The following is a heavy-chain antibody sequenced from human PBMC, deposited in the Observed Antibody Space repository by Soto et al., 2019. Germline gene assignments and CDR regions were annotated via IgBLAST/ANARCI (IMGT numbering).Heavy chain of an antibody. Sequence: GGSLRLSCAASGFTFSSYGMHWVRQAPGKGLEWVAVISYDGSNKYYADSVKGRFTISRDNSKNTLYLQMNSLRAEDTAVYYCAKAYYYDSSGYILGMDVWGQGTTVTVSS. V-gene: IGHV3-30*18. J-gene: IGHJ6*02. CDR2: ISYDGSNK. CDR1: GFTFSSYG. D-gene: IGHD3-22*01. CDR3: AKAYYYDSSGYILGMDV.